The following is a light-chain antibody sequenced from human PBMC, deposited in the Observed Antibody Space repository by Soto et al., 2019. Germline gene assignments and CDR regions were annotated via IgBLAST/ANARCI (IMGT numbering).Light chain of an antibody. CDR1: SANIGSNT. V-gene: IGLV1-44*01. J-gene: IGLJ2*01. CDR3: AGLYGRLNVVL. Sequence: QSVLTQPPSASGTPGQRVTSSWSGSSANIGSNTVNWYQQLPGSTPKLLMYSTKQRPSGVPDRFSGAKSVTSASLALSGIQSEDEADYYCAGLYGRLNVVLCGGGTKLTVL. CDR2: STK.